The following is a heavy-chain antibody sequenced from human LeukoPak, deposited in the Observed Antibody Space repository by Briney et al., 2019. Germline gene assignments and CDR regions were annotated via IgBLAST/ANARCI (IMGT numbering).Heavy chain of an antibody. D-gene: IGHD7-27*01. CDR1: GFTFSSYA. Sequence: GGSLRLSCAASGFTFSSYAMSWVRHPPGKRLEWVSIIGNNGGGIHYADSVKGRFTISRDNFKNALYLQMNSLRVEDTAVYYCAIDPNWGTHSWGQGVLVTVSS. CDR3: AIDPNWGTHS. CDR2: IGNNGGGI. V-gene: IGHV3-23*01. J-gene: IGHJ4*02.